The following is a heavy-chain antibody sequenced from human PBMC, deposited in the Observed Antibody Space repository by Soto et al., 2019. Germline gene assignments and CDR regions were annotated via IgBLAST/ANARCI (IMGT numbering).Heavy chain of an antibody. V-gene: IGHV3-9*01. Sequence: SLRLSCTASGFTFDDYAMHWVRQGPGRGLEWVSGITWNSGKIAYADSVKGRFTIARDDDNNSLYLQMNSLRPEDTALYYCVKDYYAVFHRVLSTAEIFFDYWGHGTLVSVSS. CDR3: VKDYYAVFHRVLSTAEIFFDY. J-gene: IGHJ4*01. CDR1: GFTFDDYA. D-gene: IGHD3-10*01. CDR2: ITWNSGKI.